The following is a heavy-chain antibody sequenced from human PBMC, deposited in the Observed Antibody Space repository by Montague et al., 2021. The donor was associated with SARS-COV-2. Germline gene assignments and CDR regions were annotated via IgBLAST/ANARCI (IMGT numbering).Heavy chain of an antibody. CDR1: GDSVSSNTAA. CDR3: ARDISATNK. Sequence: CAISGDSVSSNTAAWNWIRQSPSRGLEWLGRTYYRSKWYNDYAVSVKSRISINADTSKNQFSLQLNPVTPEDTAVYYCARDISATNKWGQGTLVTVSS. V-gene: IGHV6-1*01. J-gene: IGHJ4*02. CDR2: TYYRSKWYN. D-gene: IGHD6-13*01.